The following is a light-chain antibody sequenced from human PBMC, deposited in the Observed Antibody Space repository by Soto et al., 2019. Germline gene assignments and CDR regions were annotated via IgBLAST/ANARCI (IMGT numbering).Light chain of an antibody. CDR1: SSDVGGYKY. CDR3: SSYTTSSTLV. J-gene: IGLJ3*02. V-gene: IGLV2-14*01. Sequence: QSALTQPASVSGSPGQSITISCTGSSSDVGGYKYVSWYQQHPRRAPKLMIYEVSNWPSGVSNRFSGSKSGNTASLTISGLQAEDEADYYCSSYTTSSTLVFGGGTKLTVL. CDR2: EVS.